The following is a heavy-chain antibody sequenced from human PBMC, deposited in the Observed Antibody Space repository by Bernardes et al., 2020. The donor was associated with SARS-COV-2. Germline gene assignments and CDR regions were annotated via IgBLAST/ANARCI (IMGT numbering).Heavy chain of an antibody. CDR2: IYYSGST. Sequence: SETLSLTCTVSGGSISSSSYYWGWIRQPPGKGLEWIGSIYYSGSTYYNPSLKSRVTISVDTSKNQFSLKLSSVTAADTAVYYCASSIIAAAGRDGTFDYGGQGTLVTVSS. CDR1: GGSISSSSYY. CDR3: ASSIIAAAGRDGTFDY. V-gene: IGHV4-39*01. D-gene: IGHD6-13*01. J-gene: IGHJ4*02.